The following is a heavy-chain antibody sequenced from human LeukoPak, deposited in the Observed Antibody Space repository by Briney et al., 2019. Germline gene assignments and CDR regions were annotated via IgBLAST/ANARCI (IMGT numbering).Heavy chain of an antibody. D-gene: IGHD5-12*01. V-gene: IGHV3-7*01. J-gene: IGHJ4*02. Sequence: PGGSLRLSCAASGFTFSSYWMSWVRQAPGKGLEWVANIKEDGSEKYYVDPVKGRFTISRDNAKNSLYLQMNSLRAEDTAVYYCAGTDSGYVRRIDYWGQGTLVTVSS. CDR3: AGTDSGYVRRIDY. CDR2: IKEDGSEK. CDR1: GFTFSSYW.